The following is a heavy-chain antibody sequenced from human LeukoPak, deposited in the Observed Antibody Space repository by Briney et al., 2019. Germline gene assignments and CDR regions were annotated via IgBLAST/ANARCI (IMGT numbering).Heavy chain of an antibody. Sequence: QSGGSLRLSCAASGFTFSSYAMSWVRQAPGKGLEWVSAISGSGGSTYYADSVKGRFTISRDNSKNTLYLQMNSLRAEDTAVYYCAKAEFLEWFLDYWGQGTLVTVSS. D-gene: IGHD3-3*01. V-gene: IGHV3-23*01. CDR1: GFTFSSYA. J-gene: IGHJ4*02. CDR2: ISGSGGST. CDR3: AKAEFLEWFLDY.